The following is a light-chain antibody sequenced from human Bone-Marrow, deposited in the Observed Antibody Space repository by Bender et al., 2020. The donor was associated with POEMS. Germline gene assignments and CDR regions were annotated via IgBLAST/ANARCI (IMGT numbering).Light chain of an antibody. CDR3: SSYTSYSTVV. J-gene: IGLJ2*01. CDR2: EGS. CDR1: SSDVGSYNL. Sequence: QSALTQPASVSGSPGQSITISCTGTSSDVGSYNLVSWYQQHPGKAPKLMIYEGSKRPSGVSNRFSGSKSGNTASLTISGLQAEDEADYYCSSYTSYSTVVFGGGTKLTVL. V-gene: IGLV2-14*02.